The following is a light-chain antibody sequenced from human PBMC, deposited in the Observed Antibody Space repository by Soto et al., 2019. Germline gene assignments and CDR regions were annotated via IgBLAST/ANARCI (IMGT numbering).Light chain of an antibody. CDR2: AAS. Sequence: DIQMTQSPSSLSASVGDRVTITCRASQSISSYLNRYQQKPVKAPKLLIYAASSLQSEVPSRFSGSGSGTDFTLTISSLQPEDFATYYCQPSYSTPPWTFGQGTKVEIK. CDR1: QSISSY. CDR3: QPSYSTPPWT. V-gene: IGKV1-39*01. J-gene: IGKJ1*01.